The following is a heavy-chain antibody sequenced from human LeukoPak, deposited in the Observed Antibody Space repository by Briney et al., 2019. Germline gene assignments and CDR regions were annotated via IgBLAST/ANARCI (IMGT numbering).Heavy chain of an antibody. CDR1: GGSISSSSYY. CDR2: IYYSGST. J-gene: IGHJ4*02. V-gene: IGHV4-39*01. CDR3: ARRPHYFDY. Sequence: PSESLSLTCTVSGGSISSSSYYWGWLHQPPGKGLEWIGSIYYSGSTYYNPSLKSRVTISVDTSKNQFSLKLSSVTAADTAVYYCARRPHYFDYWGQGTLVTVSS.